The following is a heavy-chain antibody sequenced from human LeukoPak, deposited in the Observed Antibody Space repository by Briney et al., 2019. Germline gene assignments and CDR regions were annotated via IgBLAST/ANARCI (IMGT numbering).Heavy chain of an antibody. CDR1: GYTFTSYA. CDR3: ARDQGGYCSSTSCPNYYYYMDV. D-gene: IGHD2-2*01. V-gene: IGHV1-2*02. CDR2: INPNSGGT. J-gene: IGHJ6*03. Sequence: ASVMVSCKASGYTFTSYAMNWVRQAPGQGLEWMGWINPNSGGTNYAQKFQGRVTMTRGTSISTAYMELSRLRSDDTAVYYCARDQGGYCSSTSCPNYYYYMDVWGKGTTVTISS.